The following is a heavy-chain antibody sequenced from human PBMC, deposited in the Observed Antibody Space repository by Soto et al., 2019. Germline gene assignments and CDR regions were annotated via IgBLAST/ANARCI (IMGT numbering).Heavy chain of an antibody. CDR1: GFTFSSYT. V-gene: IGHV3-23*01. D-gene: IGHD3-3*01. Sequence: GGSLRLSCSASGFTFSSYTMSWVRQAPGKGLEWVSAISGSGGSTYYADSVKGRFTISRDNSKNTLYLQMNSLRAEDTAVYYSANRPYEYPDIWGQGTMVTVSS. CDR3: ANRPYEYPDI. CDR2: ISGSGGST. J-gene: IGHJ3*02.